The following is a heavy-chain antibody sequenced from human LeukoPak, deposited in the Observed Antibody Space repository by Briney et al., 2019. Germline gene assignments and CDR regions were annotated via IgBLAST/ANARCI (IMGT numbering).Heavy chain of an antibody. CDR1: GYSISSGYY. J-gene: IGHJ4*02. Sequence: SETLSLTCTVSGYSISSGYYWGWIRQPPGKGLEWIGSIYHSGSTYYNPSLKSRATISVATSKNQFSLKLSSVTAADTAVYYCARDAQYDFWSGSTFDYWGQGTLVTVSS. V-gene: IGHV4-38-2*02. D-gene: IGHD3-3*01. CDR2: IYHSGST. CDR3: ARDAQYDFWSGSTFDY.